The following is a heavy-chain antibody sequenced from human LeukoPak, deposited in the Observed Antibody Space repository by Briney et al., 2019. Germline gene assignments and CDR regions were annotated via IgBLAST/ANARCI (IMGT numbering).Heavy chain of an antibody. D-gene: IGHD2-2*02. CDR2: INTNTGNP. J-gene: IGHJ6*02. V-gene: IGHV7-4-1*02. CDR3: ARDIGYCSSTSCYIHGMDV. Sequence: ASVKVSCKASGYTFTSYAMNWVRQAPGQGLEWMGWINTNTGNPTYAQGFTGRFVFSLDTSASTAYLQISSLKAEDTAVYYCARDIGYCSSTSCYIHGMDVWGQGTTVTVSS. CDR1: GYTFTSYA.